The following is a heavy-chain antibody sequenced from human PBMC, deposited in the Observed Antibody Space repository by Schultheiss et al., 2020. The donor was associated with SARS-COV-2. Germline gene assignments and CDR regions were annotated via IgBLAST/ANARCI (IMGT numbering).Heavy chain of an antibody. Sequence: GESLKISCAASGFTFSTAWMSWVRQAPGKGLEWVGRVKSTTDGGTTDYAAPVKGRFTISRDDSQNTVYLQMNSLKIEDTAVYYCTTLGSSGYYDYWGQGTLVTVSS. CDR3: TTLGSSGYYDY. CDR2: VKSTTDGGTT. CDR1: GFTFSTAW. D-gene: IGHD3-22*01. J-gene: IGHJ4*02. V-gene: IGHV3-15*01.